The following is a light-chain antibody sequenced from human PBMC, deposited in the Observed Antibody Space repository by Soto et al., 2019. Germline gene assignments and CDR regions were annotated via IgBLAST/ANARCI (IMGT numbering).Light chain of an antibody. CDR2: GAS. J-gene: IGKJ4*01. CDR1: QNLNSW. V-gene: IGKV1-5*01. CDR3: QQYGSSPPLT. Sequence: DIQMTQSPSSLSASVGDRVTITCRASQNLNSWLAWYQQKPGKAPNLLIYGASSRATGIPDRFSGSGSGTDFTLTISRLEPEDFAVYYCQQYGSSPPLTFGGGTKVEIK.